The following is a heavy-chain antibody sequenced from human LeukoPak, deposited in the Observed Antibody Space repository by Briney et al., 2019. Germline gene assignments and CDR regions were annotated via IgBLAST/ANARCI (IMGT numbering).Heavy chain of an antibody. CDR3: ARDLTVPTGWFDP. J-gene: IGHJ5*02. Sequence: GGSLRLSCAASGFTFSNYAMSWVRQAPGKGLEWVSAISGSGGSTYYADSVKGRFTISRDNSKNTLYLQMNSLRAEDTAVYYCARDLTVPTGWFDPWGQGTLVTVSS. CDR1: GFTFSNYA. CDR2: ISGSGGST. V-gene: IGHV3-23*01. D-gene: IGHD4-17*01.